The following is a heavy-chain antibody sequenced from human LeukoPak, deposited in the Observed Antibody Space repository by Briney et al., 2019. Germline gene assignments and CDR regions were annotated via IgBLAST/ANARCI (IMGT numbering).Heavy chain of an antibody. D-gene: IGHD2-2*01. Sequence: GGPLRLSCAASGFTFSDYYMSWIRQAPGKGLEWVSYISSSGSTIYYADSVKGRFTISRDNAKNSLYLQMNGLRAEDTAVYYCAREDIVVVPARVAYYYYGRDVWGQGTTVTVSS. V-gene: IGHV3-11*01. CDR3: AREDIVVVPARVAYYYYGRDV. J-gene: IGHJ6*02. CDR2: ISSSGSTI. CDR1: GFTFSDYY.